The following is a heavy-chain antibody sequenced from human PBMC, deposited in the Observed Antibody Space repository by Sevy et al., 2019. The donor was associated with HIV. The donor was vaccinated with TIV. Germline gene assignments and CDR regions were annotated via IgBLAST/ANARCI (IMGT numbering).Heavy chain of an antibody. CDR1: GGSISSYY. V-gene: IGHV4-59*13. D-gene: IGHD1-26*01. CDR2: IYYSGST. Sequence: SETLSLTCTVSGGSISSYYWSWIRQPPGKGLEWIGYIYYSGSTNYNPPLKSRVTISVDTAKNQFSLKLSSVTAADTAVYYCARQGELLINWFDPWGQGTLVTVSS. J-gene: IGHJ5*02. CDR3: ARQGELLINWFDP.